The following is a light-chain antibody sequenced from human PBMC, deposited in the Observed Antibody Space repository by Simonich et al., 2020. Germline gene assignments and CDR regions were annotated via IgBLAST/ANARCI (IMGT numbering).Light chain of an antibody. J-gene: IGKJ1*01. CDR3: QQYYSTPPT. CDR2: WAS. V-gene: IGKV4-1*01. CDR1: QSVLSSSNNKNY. Sequence: DIVMTQSPDSLAVSLGESATINCKASQSVLSSSNNKNYLAWSQQKPGQPHKLIIYWASTRESGVPYRFSGSGSGTDLTRTISSLQAEDVAVYYCQQYYSTPPTFGQGTKVEIK.